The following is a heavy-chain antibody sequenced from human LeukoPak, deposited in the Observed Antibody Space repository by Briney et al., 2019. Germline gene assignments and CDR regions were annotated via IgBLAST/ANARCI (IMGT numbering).Heavy chain of an antibody. V-gene: IGHV4-34*01. CDR2: INHSGST. CDR1: GGSFSGYY. Sequence: PSETLSLTCAVYGGSFSGYYWSWIRQPPGKGLEWIGEINHSGSTNYNPSLKSRVTISVDTSKNQFSLKLSSVTAADTAVYYCAREWRYCGGDCYSPWFDPWAREPWSPSPQ. J-gene: IGHJ5*02. CDR3: AREWRYCGGDCYSPWFDP. D-gene: IGHD2-21*02.